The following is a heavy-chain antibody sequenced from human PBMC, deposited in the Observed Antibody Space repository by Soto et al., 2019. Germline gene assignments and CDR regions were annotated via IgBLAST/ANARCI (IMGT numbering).Heavy chain of an antibody. CDR1: GYNFNSDW. CDR3: ARRGGGVVPYNWFDS. J-gene: IGHJ5*01. CDR2: IYPGDSET. Sequence: DVQLVQSGTEVKKPGESLKISCQGSGYNFNSDWIGWVRQMPGKGLEWMGIIYPGDSETRYSPSFQGQVTMTADRAINTAYLLWRSLKASDTAMYYCARRGGGVVPYNWFDSWGQGTLVTVSS. V-gene: IGHV5-51*01. D-gene: IGHD2-8*02.